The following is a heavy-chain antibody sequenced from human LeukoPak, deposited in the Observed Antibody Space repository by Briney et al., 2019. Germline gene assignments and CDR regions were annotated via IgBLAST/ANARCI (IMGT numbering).Heavy chain of an antibody. V-gene: IGHV1-18*01. J-gene: IGHJ4*02. CDR2: ISAYNGNT. Sequence: ASVTVSCKASGYTFTTYGISWVRQAPGQGLEWMGWISAYNGNTNYVQKFQGRVTMTTDTSTSTAYMELRSLRSDDTAVYYCARDLSSSPHYFDYWGQGTLVTVSS. CDR1: GYTFTTYG. CDR3: ARDLSSSPHYFDY. D-gene: IGHD2-2*01.